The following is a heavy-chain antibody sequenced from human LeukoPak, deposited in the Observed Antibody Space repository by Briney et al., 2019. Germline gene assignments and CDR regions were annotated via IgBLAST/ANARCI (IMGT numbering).Heavy chain of an antibody. Sequence: SETLSLTCTVSGGSISSYYWSWIRQHPGKGLEWIGYIYYSGSTYYNPSLKSRVTISVDTSKNQFSLKLSSVTAADTAVYYCARARYSSGWYAGGGAFDIWGQGTMVTVSS. D-gene: IGHD6-19*01. CDR3: ARARYSSGWYAGGGAFDI. CDR2: IYYSGST. V-gene: IGHV4-59*06. CDR1: GGSISSYY. J-gene: IGHJ3*02.